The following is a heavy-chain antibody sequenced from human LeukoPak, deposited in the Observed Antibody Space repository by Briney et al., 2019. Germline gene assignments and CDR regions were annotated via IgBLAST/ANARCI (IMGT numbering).Heavy chain of an antibody. Sequence: SSETLSLTCAVYGGSFSGYYWSWIRQPPGKGLEWIGEINHSGSTNYNPSLKSRVTISVDTSKNQFSLKLSSVTAADTAVYYCARSSSWYRFYGYYFDYWGQGTLVTVSS. CDR2: INHSGST. CDR3: ARSSSWYRFYGYYFDY. J-gene: IGHJ4*02. D-gene: IGHD6-13*01. V-gene: IGHV4-34*01. CDR1: GGSFSGYY.